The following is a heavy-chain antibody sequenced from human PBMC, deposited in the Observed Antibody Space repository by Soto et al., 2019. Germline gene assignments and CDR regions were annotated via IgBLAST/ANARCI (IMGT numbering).Heavy chain of an antibody. CDR2: ISAYNGNT. D-gene: IGHD3-22*01. CDR1: GYTFTSYG. Sequence: ASVKVSCKASGYTFTSYGISWVRQAPGQGLEWMGWISAYNGNTNYAQKLQGRVTMTTDTSTSTAYMELRSLRSDDTAVHYCARGPPEGAQWLLPTALGYWGQGTLVTVSS. J-gene: IGHJ4*02. CDR3: ARGPPEGAQWLLPTALGY. V-gene: IGHV1-18*04.